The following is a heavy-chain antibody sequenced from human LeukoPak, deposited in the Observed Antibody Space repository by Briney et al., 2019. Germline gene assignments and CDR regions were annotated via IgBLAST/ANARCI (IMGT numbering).Heavy chain of an antibody. D-gene: IGHD3-10*01. J-gene: IGHJ3*02. Sequence: GGSLRLSCAASGFTFSSYAMHWVRQAPGKGLEGVAVISYDGSNKYYADSVKGRFTISRDNSKNTLYLQMNSLRAEDTAVYYCARSREGSGAFDIWGQGTMVTVSS. V-gene: IGHV3-30-3*01. CDR3: ARSREGSGAFDI. CDR1: GFTFSSYA. CDR2: ISYDGSNK.